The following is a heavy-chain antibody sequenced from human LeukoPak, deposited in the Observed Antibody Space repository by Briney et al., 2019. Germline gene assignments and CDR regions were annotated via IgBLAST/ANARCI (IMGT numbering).Heavy chain of an antibody. CDR2: INPSGGST. V-gene: IGHV1-46*01. J-gene: IGHJ5*02. D-gene: IGHD3-22*01. CDR3: ARLTKYYYDSSGYGISWFDP. Sequence: ASVKVSCKASGYTFTSYYMHWVRQAPGQGLEWMGIINPSGGSTSYAQKFQGRVTMTRDTSTSTVYMELSSLRSEDTAVYYCARLTKYYYDSSGYGISWFDPWGQGTLVTVSS. CDR1: GYTFTSYY.